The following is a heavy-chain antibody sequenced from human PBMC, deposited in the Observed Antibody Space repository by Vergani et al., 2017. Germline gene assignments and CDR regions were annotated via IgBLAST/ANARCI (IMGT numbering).Heavy chain of an antibody. D-gene: IGHD2-2*01. CDR2: IYDTGST. CDR3: ARSYCSATRCFSISAFDL. J-gene: IGHJ3*01. CDR1: GASISSGDYY. V-gene: IGHV4-30-4*01. Sequence: QVQLQESGPGLVRPSQTLSLTCTVSGASISSGDYYWTWIRQPPGKGLEWIGYIYDTGSTYYNPSLESRIFISIDTSENQFSLNLSSVTAADTAVYYCARSYCSATRCFSISAFDLWGQGTQVTISS.